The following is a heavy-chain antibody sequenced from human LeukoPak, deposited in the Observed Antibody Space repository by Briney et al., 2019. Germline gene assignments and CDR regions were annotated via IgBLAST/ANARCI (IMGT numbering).Heavy chain of an antibody. CDR2: IYYSGST. D-gene: IGHD3-10*01. V-gene: IGHV4-59*01. CDR1: GGSISSYY. Sequence: SETLCLTCTVSGGSISSYYWSWIRQPPGKGLEWIGYIYYSGSTNYNPSLKSRVTISVDTSKNQVSLKLSSVTAADTAVYYCARLLWFGEAPNWFDPWGQGTLVTVSS. CDR3: ARLLWFGEAPNWFDP. J-gene: IGHJ5*02.